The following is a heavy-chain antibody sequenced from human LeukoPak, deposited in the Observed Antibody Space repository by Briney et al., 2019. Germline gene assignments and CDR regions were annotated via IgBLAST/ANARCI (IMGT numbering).Heavy chain of an antibody. CDR3: ARHPGRVGWFDP. Sequence: GGSLRLSCAASGFTFSSYSMNWVRQAPGKGLEWVSSISSSSSYIYYADSVKGRFTISRDNAKNSLYLQMNSLRTEDTAIYYRARHPGRVGWFDPRGQGTLVTVSS. CDR1: GFTFSSYS. J-gene: IGHJ5*02. CDR2: ISSSSSYI. V-gene: IGHV3-21*01.